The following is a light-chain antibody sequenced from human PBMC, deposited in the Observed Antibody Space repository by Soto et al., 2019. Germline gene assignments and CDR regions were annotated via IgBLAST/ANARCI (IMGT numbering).Light chain of an antibody. CDR2: EVS. V-gene: IGLV2-14*01. J-gene: IGLJ1*01. Sequence: QSVLTQPASVSGSPGQSITISCTGTSXDVGGYNYVSWYQQHPGKAPKLMIYEVSNRPSGVSNRFSSSKSGNTASLTISGLQAEDEGDYYCSSYTSTSSYVFGTGPKAT. CDR3: SSYTSTSSYV. CDR1: SXDVGGYNY.